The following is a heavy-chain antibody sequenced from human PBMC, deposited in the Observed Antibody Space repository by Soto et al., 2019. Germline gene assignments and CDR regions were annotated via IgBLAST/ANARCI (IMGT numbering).Heavy chain of an antibody. D-gene: IGHD6-19*01. J-gene: IGHJ3*02. CDR2: LGGSGDST. CDR1: GAEFGRDA. CDR3: VKRSGQSNGWGAFDI. Sequence: GGPPSLSWASSGAEFGRDAIWWVRQATRKGLEWLSCLGGSGDSTYYADSVKGRFTISRDNSKNTVDLQMNSLRAEDTAVYYCVKRSGQSNGWGAFDIWGQGAMVTVSS. V-gene: IGHV3-23*01.